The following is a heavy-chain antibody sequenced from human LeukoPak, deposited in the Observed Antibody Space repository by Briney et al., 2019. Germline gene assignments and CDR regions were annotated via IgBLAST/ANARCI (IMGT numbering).Heavy chain of an antibody. CDR2: ISSTGSYI. J-gene: IGHJ4*02. CDR1: GFTFSSYS. V-gene: IGHV3-21*04. D-gene: IGHD1-26*01. Sequence: GGSLRLSCAASGFTFSSYSMNWVRQAPGKGLEWVSSISSTGSYIYYADSLKGRFTISRDNAKNTLYLQMNSLRAEDTAVYYCAKVEASESIREYYFDYWGQGTLVTVSS. CDR3: AKVEASESIREYYFDY.